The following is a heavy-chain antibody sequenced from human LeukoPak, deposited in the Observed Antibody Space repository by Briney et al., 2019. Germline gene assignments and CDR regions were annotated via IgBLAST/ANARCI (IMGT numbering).Heavy chain of an antibody. J-gene: IGHJ4*02. D-gene: IGHD2-2*01. V-gene: IGHV3-23*01. CDR2: VSSGGSI. Sequence: GGSLRLSCAASGFIFTSSGMSWVRQAPGKVLEWVSFVSSGGSINYADSVRGRFTMSRATSKNTLYLHMNSLGDKDTPRNFLRKGRGSTSIYEHWGQGTLVTVSS. CDR1: GFIFTSSG. CDR3: RKGRGSTSIYEH.